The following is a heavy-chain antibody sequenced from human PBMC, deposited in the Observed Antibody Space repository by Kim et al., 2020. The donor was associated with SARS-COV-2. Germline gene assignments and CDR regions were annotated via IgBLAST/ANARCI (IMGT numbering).Heavy chain of an antibody. D-gene: IGHD6-6*01. J-gene: IGHJ4*02. CDR2: T. Sequence: TYHTTSLKSRVTIQVDRSKNQFSLKLSSVTAADTAVYYCAGIKYGSSSDYWGQGTLVTVSS. V-gene: IGHV4-30-2*01. CDR3: AGIKYGSSSDY.